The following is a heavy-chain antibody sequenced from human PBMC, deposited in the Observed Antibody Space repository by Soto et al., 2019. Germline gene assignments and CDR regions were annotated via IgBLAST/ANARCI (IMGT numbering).Heavy chain of an antibody. CDR1: GGSISSGGYY. J-gene: IGHJ4*02. Sequence: SETLSLTCTVSGGSISSGGYYWSWIRQHPGKGLEWIGYIYYSGSTYYNPSLKSRVTISVDTSKNQFSLKLSSVTAADTAVYYCARHAETTVTTWFDYWGQGTLVTVSS. CDR2: IYYSGST. CDR3: ARHAETTVTTWFDY. V-gene: IGHV4-31*03. D-gene: IGHD4-17*01.